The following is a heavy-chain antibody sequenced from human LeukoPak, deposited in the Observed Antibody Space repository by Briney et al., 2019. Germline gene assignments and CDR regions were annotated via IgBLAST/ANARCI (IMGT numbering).Heavy chain of an antibody. Sequence: EGPLTLSCEPSVFAFSIHDMHWGRQATVRALSSMAFIRSGGSDKYYRDSVKGRFTISRDNSKNTLYLQMNTLRPEDTAVYYCVRENLGIAPGKDVWGTGTTVTVSS. V-gene: IGHV3-30*02. D-gene: IGHD6-13*01. CDR3: VRENLGIAPGKDV. CDR1: VFAFSIHD. J-gene: IGHJ6*04. CDR2: IRSGGSDK.